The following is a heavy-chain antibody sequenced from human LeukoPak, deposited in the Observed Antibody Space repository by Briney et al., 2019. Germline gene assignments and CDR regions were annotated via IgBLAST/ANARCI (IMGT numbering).Heavy chain of an antibody. J-gene: IGHJ4*02. CDR2: IYYSGST. Sequence: PSDTLSLTCAVSGYSISSDNWWGWIRQPPGKGLEWIGYIYYSGSTDYNPSLKSRVTISVDTSKNQFSLKLSPVTAADTAVYYCARDTGYCSGGSCYHNYFDYWGQGTLVTVSS. CDR3: ARDTGYCSGGSCYHNYFDY. CDR1: GYSISSDNW. D-gene: IGHD2-15*01. V-gene: IGHV4-28*03.